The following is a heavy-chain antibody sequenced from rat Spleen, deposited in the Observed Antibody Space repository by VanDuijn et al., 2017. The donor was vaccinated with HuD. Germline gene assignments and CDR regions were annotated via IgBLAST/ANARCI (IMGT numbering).Heavy chain of an antibody. CDR2: ITNTGGST. J-gene: IGHJ3*01. D-gene: IGHD1-4*01. CDR3: TTHGARVSRFAY. CDR1: GFTFNNYW. V-gene: IGHV5-31*01. Sequence: EVQLVESGGGLVQPGRSLKLSCVASGFTFNNYWMTWIRQAPGKGLEWVESITNTGGSTYYPASVKGRFTISRDNAESTLYLQMDSLRSEDTATYYCTTHGARVSRFAYWGQGTLVTVSS.